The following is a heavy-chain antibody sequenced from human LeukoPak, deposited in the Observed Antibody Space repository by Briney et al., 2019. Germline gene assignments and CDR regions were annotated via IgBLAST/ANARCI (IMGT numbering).Heavy chain of an antibody. D-gene: IGHD2-15*01. CDR1: GFTFSSYE. V-gene: IGHV3-48*03. J-gene: IGHJ4*02. CDR3: ARDYCSGGSCYSDY. Sequence: GGSLRLSCPASGFTFSSYEMNWVRQAQGKGLEWVSCISSSGSTIYYADSVKGRFTISRDNAKNSLYLQMNSLRAEDTAVYYCARDYCSGGSCYSDYWGQGTLVTVSS. CDR2: ISSSGSTI.